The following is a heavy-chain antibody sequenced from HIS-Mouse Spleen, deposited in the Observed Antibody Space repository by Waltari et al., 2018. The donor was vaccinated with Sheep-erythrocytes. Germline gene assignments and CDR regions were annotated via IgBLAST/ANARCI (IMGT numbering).Heavy chain of an antibody. CDR3: ARIPRIAVAGESFRH. J-gene: IGHJ1*01. D-gene: IGHD6-19*01. CDR2: TNPSSGNT. CDR1: GYTFTSYD. V-gene: IGHV1-8*01. Sequence: QVQLVQSGAEVKKPGAALKVSCKASGYTFTSYDINWVRQATGQGLEWMGWTNPSSGNTGYEQKFQGRVTMTSNTSISTAYMELSSLRSEDTAVYYCARIPRIAVAGESFRHWGQGTLVTVSS.